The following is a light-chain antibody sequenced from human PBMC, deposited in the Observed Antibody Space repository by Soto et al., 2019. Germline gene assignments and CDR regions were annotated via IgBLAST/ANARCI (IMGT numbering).Light chain of an antibody. CDR1: QSISSW. J-gene: IGKJ4*01. CDR3: QQYNSSLT. V-gene: IGKV1-5*03. CDR2: KAS. Sequence: DIQMTQSPSTLSASVGDRVTITCRASQSISSWLAWYQQKPGKAHKLLIYKASSLESGVPSRFRGSGSGTEYTLTISSLQPDDFATYYRQQYNSSLTFGGGTKVEIK.